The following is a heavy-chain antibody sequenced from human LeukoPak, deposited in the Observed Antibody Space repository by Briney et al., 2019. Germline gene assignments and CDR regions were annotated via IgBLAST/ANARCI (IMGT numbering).Heavy chain of an antibody. D-gene: IGHD6-19*01. V-gene: IGHV3-74*01. Sequence: GGSLRLSCAASGFTFSSYWMHWVRQAPGKGLVWVSRINSDGSSTSYADSVKGRFTISRDNAKNTLYLQMNSLRAEDTAVYYCAREYSSGLMDVWGKGTTVTISS. CDR2: INSDGSST. J-gene: IGHJ6*03. CDR3: AREYSSGLMDV. CDR1: GFTFSSYW.